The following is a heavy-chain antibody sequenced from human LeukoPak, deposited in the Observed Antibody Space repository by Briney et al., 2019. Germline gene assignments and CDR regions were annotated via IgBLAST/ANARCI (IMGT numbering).Heavy chain of an antibody. D-gene: IGHD6-13*01. J-gene: IGHJ5*02. Sequence: PSETLSLTCTVSGGSISSYYWSWIRQPAGKGLEWIGRIYPSGSTNYNPSLKRRVTMSVDTSENQFSLRLSSVTAADTAVYFCAREIQIAAAEMFDPWGQGTLVTVSS. V-gene: IGHV4-4*07. CDR3: AREIQIAAAEMFDP. CDR2: IYPSGST. CDR1: GGSISSYY.